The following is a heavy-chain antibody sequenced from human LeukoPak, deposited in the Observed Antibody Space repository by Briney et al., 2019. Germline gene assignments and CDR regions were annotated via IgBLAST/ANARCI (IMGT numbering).Heavy chain of an antibody. CDR1: GFTFSSYG. Sequence: PGGSLRLSCAASGFTFSSYGMSWVRQAPGKGLEWVSAISGSGGSTYYADSVKGRFTISRDNSKNTLYLQMNSLKTEDTAVYYCTTDLSVSYYDSSGYHDYWGQGTLVTVSS. V-gene: IGHV3-23*01. CDR2: ISGSGGST. D-gene: IGHD3-22*01. J-gene: IGHJ4*02. CDR3: TTDLSVSYYDSSGYHDY.